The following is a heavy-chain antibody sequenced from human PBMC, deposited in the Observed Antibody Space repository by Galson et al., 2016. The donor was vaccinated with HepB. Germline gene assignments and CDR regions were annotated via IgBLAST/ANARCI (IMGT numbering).Heavy chain of an antibody. V-gene: IGHV3-49*03. J-gene: IGHJ4*02. D-gene: IGHD3-22*01. CDR2: IRSKTYGATT. CDR1: GFTFGDYA. CDR3: SRATKLYYYDSSGYGY. Sequence: SLRLSCAASGFTFGDYAMSWYRQAPGMGLEWVGFIRSKTYGATTEYAASVKGRFSISRDDSNSIAYLQMNSLKTADTAVYYCSRATKLYYYDSSGYGYWGQGTLVTVSS.